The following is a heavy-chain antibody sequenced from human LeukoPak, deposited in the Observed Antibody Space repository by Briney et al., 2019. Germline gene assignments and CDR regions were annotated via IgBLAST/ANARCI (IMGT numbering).Heavy chain of an antibody. J-gene: IGHJ4*02. CDR2: INPNSGDT. V-gene: IGHV1-2*04. D-gene: IGHD1-1*01. CDR3: ARVLSNWNYHDY. CDR1: GCTFTGYY. Sequence: ASVKVSCKASGCTFTGYYIHWVRQAPGQGLEWMGWINPNSGDTNYAQKFQGWVTITRDTSISTAYMELSRLRSDDTAVYYCARVLSNWNYHDYWGQGTLVTVSS.